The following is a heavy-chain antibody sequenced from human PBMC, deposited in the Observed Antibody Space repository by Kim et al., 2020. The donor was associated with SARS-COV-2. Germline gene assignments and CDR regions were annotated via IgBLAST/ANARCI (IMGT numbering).Heavy chain of an antibody. J-gene: IGHJ4*01. CDR1: GFTFSSYG. V-gene: IGHV3-30*18. CDR3: AKAPPPGYSSSWTIDY. Sequence: GGSLRLSCAASGFTFSSYGMHWVRQAPGKGLEWVAVISYDGSNKYYADSVKGRFTISRDNSKNTLYLQMNSLRAEDTAVYYCAKAPPPGYSSSWTIDYWGQGTLVTGSS. CDR2: ISYDGSNK. D-gene: IGHD6-13*01.